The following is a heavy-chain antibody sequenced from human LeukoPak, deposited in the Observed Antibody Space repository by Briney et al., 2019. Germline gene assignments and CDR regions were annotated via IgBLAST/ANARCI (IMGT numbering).Heavy chain of an antibody. D-gene: IGHD2-15*01. CDR1: GYTFTGYY. V-gene: IGHV1-2*02. CDR3: ASIYLGYCSGGSCPFIDY. Sequence: ASVKVSCKASGYTFTGYYMHWVRQAPGQGLERMGWINPNSGGTNYAQKFQGRVTMTRDTSISTAYMELSRLRSDDTAVYYCASIYLGYCSGGSCPFIDYWGQGTLVTVSS. J-gene: IGHJ4*02. CDR2: INPNSGGT.